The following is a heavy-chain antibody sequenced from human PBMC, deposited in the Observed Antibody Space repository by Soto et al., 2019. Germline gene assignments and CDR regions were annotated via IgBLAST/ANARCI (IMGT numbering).Heavy chain of an antibody. CDR1: GYSFTSYW. D-gene: IGHD3-9*01. Sequence: GESLKISCKGSGYSFTSYWISWVRQMPGKGLEWMGRIDPSDSYTNYSPSFQGHVTISADKSISTAYLQWSSLKASDTAMYYCARQGYDILTGYYKVVFFDYWGQGTLVTV. CDR2: IDPSDSYT. J-gene: IGHJ4*02. CDR3: ARQGYDILTGYYKVVFFDY. V-gene: IGHV5-10-1*01.